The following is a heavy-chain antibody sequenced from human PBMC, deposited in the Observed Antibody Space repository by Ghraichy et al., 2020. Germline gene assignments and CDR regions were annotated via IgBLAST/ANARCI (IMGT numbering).Heavy chain of an antibody. CDR1: GFTFSSYW. V-gene: IGHV3-74*01. J-gene: IGHJ2*01. D-gene: IGHD4-17*01. CDR3: ARERTRNYGDYVQRYFDL. Sequence: GGSLRLSCAASGFTFSSYWMHWVRQAPGKGLVWVSRINSDGSNTSYADSVKGRFTISRDNAKNTLYLQMNSLRAEDTAVYYCARERTRNYGDYVQRYFDLWGRGTLVTVSS. CDR2: INSDGSNT.